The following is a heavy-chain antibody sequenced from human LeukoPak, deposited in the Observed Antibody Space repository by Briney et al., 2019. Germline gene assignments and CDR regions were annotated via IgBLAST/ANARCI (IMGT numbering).Heavy chain of an antibody. CDR2: ISSSSSYI. D-gene: IGHD3-22*01. J-gene: IGHJ4*02. CDR1: GFTFSSYS. CDR3: ARDLQQWTYYYDSSGYLDY. V-gene: IGHV3-21*01. Sequence: GRSLRLSCVASGFTFSSYSINWVRQAPGKGLEWVSSISSSSSYIYYADSVKGRFTISRDNAKNSLYLQMNSLRAEDTAVYYCARDLQQWTYYYDSSGYLDYWGQGTLVTVSS.